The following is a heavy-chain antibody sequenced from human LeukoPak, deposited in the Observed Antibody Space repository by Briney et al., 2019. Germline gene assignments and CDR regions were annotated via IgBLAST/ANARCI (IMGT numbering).Heavy chain of an antibody. CDR3: ARDPPEDEWNSLDS. D-gene: IGHD1-7*01. CDR2: IHYSGLT. Sequence: PSETLSLTCTVSGGSVNGYYWNWIRQPPGEGLEWIGFIHYSGLTVYSPSLQSRVTMSVDTSRNQFSLDLSSVTAADTALYYCARDPPEDEWNSLDSWGQGILVTVSS. V-gene: IGHV4-59*02. J-gene: IGHJ4*02. CDR1: GGSVNGYY.